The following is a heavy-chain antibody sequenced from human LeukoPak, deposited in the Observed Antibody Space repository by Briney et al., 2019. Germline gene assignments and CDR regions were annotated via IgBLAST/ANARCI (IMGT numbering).Heavy chain of an antibody. J-gene: IGHJ5*02. CDR2: ISSDGSNK. Sequence: HTGGSLRLSCAASGFTFSRYALHWVRQAPGKGLEWVAVISSDGSNKYYAGSVEGRFTISRDNYNNTLLLQMNSLRAEDTAVYYCARTDTSGWSRPLDRWGQGTLVTVSS. CDR3: ARTDTSGWSRPLDR. CDR1: GFTFSRYA. V-gene: IGHV3-30-3*01. D-gene: IGHD6-19*01.